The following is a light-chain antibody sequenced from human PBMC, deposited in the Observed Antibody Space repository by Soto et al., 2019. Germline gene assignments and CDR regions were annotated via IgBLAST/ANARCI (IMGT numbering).Light chain of an antibody. V-gene: IGLV6-57*04. CDR2: DNN. Sequence: NFMLTQPHSVSESPGKTVIISCTRSVGGIAYNSVQWYQQRPGSAPTTVIYDNNQRPSGVPDRFSGSKSGNTASLTVSGLQAEDEADYYCSSYAGSSNVFGTGTKLTVL. J-gene: IGLJ1*01. CDR1: VGGIAYNS. CDR3: SSYAGSSNV.